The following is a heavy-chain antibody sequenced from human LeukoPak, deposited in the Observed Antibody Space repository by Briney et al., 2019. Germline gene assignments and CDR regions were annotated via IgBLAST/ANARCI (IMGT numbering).Heavy chain of an antibody. CDR2: INPNSGGT. Sequence: ASVKVSCKASGYTFTGYYMHWVRQAPGQGLEWMGWINPNSGGTNYAQKFQGRVTMTRDTSISTAYMELSRLRSDDTAVYYCARLLGASEYYYYMDVWGKGTTVTVSS. D-gene: IGHD1-26*01. CDR3: ARLLGASEYYYYMDV. CDR1: GYTFTGYY. V-gene: IGHV1-2*02. J-gene: IGHJ6*03.